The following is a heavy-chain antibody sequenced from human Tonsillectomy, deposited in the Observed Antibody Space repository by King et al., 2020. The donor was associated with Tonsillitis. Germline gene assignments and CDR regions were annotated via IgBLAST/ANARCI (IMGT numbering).Heavy chain of an antibody. J-gene: IGHJ5*02. V-gene: IGHV3-21*01. CDR1: GFTFSSYS. Sequence: VQLVESGGGLVKPGGSLRLSCAASGFTFSSYSMNWVRQAPGKGLEWVSSISSSSSYIYYADSVKGRFTISRDNAKNSLYLQMNSLRAEDTAVYYCARGDGSGGWFDPWGQGTLVTVSS. CDR3: ARGDGSGGWFDP. D-gene: IGHD3-10*01. CDR2: ISSSSSYI.